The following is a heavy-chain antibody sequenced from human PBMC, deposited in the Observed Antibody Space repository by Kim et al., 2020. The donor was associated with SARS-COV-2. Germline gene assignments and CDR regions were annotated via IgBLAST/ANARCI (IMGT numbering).Heavy chain of an antibody. D-gene: IGHD1-26*01. CDR2: IWYDGSNK. J-gene: IGHJ4*02. CDR3: AKDESGGSAAAPGGFDY. V-gene: IGHV3-33*06. CDR1: GFTFSSYG. Sequence: GGSLRLSCAASGFTFSSYGMHWVRQAPGKGLEWVAVIWYDGSNKYYADSVKGRFTISRDNSKNTLYLQMNSLRAEDTAVYYCAKDESGGSAAAPGGFDYWGQGTLVTVSS.